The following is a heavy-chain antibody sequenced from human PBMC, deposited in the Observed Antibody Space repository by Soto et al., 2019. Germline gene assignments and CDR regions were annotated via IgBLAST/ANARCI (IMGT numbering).Heavy chain of an antibody. CDR3: ASRLAEYDYVWGSYRPTEVYFDY. Sequence: GGSLRLSCVASGFTFSSYAMSWVRQAPGKGLEWVSAISGSDGSTYYADSMKGRFTISRDISKNTLYLQMNSLRAEDTAVYYCASRLAEYDYVWGSYRPTEVYFDYWGQGTLVTVSS. J-gene: IGHJ4*02. CDR1: GFTFSSYA. D-gene: IGHD3-16*02. V-gene: IGHV3-23*01. CDR2: ISGSDGST.